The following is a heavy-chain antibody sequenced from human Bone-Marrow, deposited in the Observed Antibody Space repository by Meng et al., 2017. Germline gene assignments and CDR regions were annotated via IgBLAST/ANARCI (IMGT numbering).Heavy chain of an antibody. Sequence: QMRLGGAGGEVKQPGASVRVSCKASGYTFTGYDIHWVRQAPGQGLEWLGRIDCNNGGAIYAQKFQDRVTMTRDTSITTAYMDLSRLTSDDTAVYYCARDAGRAAGPRWGQGTLVTVSS. J-gene: IGHJ4*02. CDR3: ARDAGRAAGPR. D-gene: IGHD6-13*01. CDR1: GYTFTGYD. V-gene: IGHV1-2*06. CDR2: IDCNNGGA.